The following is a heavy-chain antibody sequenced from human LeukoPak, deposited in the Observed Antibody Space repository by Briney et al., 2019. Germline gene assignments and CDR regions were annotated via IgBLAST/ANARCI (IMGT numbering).Heavy chain of an antibody. CDR3: ARGRRRLDAFDI. CDR2: IIPIFGTA. Sequence: SVKVSCKASGGTFSTYTINWVRQAPGQGLEWMGGIIPIFGTANYAQKFQGRVTITADKSTSTAYMELSSPRSEDTAVYYCARGRRRLDAFDIWGQGTMVIVSS. J-gene: IGHJ3*02. CDR1: GGTFSTYT. D-gene: IGHD3-16*01. V-gene: IGHV1-69*06.